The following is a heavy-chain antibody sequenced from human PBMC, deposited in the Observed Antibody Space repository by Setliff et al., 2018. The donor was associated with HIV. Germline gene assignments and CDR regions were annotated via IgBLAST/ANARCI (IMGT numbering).Heavy chain of an antibody. CDR1: GFTFSSYS. D-gene: IGHD6-13*01. V-gene: IGHV3-21*01. CDR3: ARYRAAAGFALDY. CDR2: ISSSSSYI. J-gene: IGHJ4*02. Sequence: GSLRLSCAASGFTFSSYSMTWVRQAPGKGLEWVSSISSSSSYIYYADSVKGRFTISRDNAKNSLYLQMNSLRAEDTAVYYCARYRAAAGFALDYWGQGTMVTVAS.